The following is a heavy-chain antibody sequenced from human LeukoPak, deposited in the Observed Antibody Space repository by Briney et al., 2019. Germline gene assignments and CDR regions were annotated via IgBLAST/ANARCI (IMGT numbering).Heavy chain of an antibody. D-gene: IGHD4-11*01. Sequence: GASVKVSCKASGYTFTGYYMHWVRQAPAQGLEWVGWINPNSGGTNYAQKFQGRVTMTRDTSITTAYMELSRLTSDDTALYYCAKQLRDAFDIWGQGTMVTVS. J-gene: IGHJ3*02. CDR3: AKQLRDAFDI. CDR1: GYTFTGYY. V-gene: IGHV1-2*02. CDR2: INPNSGGT.